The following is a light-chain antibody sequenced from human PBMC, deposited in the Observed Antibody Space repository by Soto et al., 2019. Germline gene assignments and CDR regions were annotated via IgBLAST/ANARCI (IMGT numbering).Light chain of an antibody. J-gene: IGLJ3*02. CDR2: YDS. Sequence: SYELTQPPSVSVAPGKTASVACGGSNIGSKSVHWDQKKSGQAPVLVMYYDSDRPSGIPERFSGSNSGNTATLTISRVEAGDEDDYYCQVWDISSGHVVFGGGTKLTVL. CDR3: QVWDISSGHVV. V-gene: IGLV3-21*01. CDR1: NIGSKS.